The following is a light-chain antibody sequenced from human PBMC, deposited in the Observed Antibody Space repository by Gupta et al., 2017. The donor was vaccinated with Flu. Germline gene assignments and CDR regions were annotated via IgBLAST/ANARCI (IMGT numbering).Light chain of an antibody. CDR3: CSYAGSSTFVV. V-gene: IGLV2-11*02. CDR1: SSDVGGYDY. CDR2: DVS. Sequence: SSDVGGYDYVSWYQQHPGKAPKLMIHDVSKRPSGVPDRFSGSKSGNTASLSISGLQTADEADYFCCSYAGSSTFVVFGGGTRLTVL. J-gene: IGLJ2*01.